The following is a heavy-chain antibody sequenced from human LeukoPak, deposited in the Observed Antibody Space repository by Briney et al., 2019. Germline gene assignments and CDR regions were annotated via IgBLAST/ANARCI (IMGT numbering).Heavy chain of an antibody. Sequence: GESLRLSCAASGFTFNSYAMNWVRQAPGKGLEWVSAISGSGTTTYYADSVKGRFTISRDNSKNTLYLQMNSLRAEDTAVYYCAKGRSGSYSALDYWGQGTLVTVSS. CDR3: AKGRSGSYSALDY. V-gene: IGHV3-23*01. CDR2: ISGSGTTT. D-gene: IGHD3-10*01. CDR1: GFTFNSYA. J-gene: IGHJ4*02.